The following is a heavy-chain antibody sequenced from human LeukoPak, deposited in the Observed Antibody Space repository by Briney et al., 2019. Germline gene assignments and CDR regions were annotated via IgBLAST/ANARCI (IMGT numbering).Heavy chain of an antibody. D-gene: IGHD3-10*01. J-gene: IGHJ4*02. Sequence: SETLSLTCTVSGGSISSYYWSWIRQPAGKGLEWIGRIYTSGSTNYNPSLKSRVTMSVDTSKNQFSLKLSSVTAADTAVYYCARGTMVRGVNHFDYWGQGTLVTVSS. CDR3: ARGTMVRGVNHFDY. CDR2: IYTSGST. CDR1: GGSISSYY. V-gene: IGHV4-4*07.